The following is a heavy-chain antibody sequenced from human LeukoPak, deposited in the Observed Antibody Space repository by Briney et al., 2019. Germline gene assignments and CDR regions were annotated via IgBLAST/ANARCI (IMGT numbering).Heavy chain of an antibody. D-gene: IGHD3-3*01. V-gene: IGHV3-23*01. CDR3: AKEYRRFLEWLRDAFDI. CDR2: ISGSGGST. CDR1: GFTFSSYA. Sequence: GGSLRLSCAASGFTFSSYAMSWVRQAPGKGLEWVSAISGSGGSTYYADSVKGRFTISRDNSKNTLYLQMNSLRAENTAVYYCAKEYRRFLEWLRDAFDIWGQGTMVTVSS. J-gene: IGHJ3*02.